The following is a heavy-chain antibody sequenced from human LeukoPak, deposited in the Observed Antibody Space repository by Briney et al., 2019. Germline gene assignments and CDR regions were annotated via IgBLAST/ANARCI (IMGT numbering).Heavy chain of an antibody. D-gene: IGHD5-18*01. V-gene: IGHV3-13*01. CDR2: VSSGFHA. J-gene: IGHJ4*02. Sequence: GGSLRLSCTASGFTLGSHDMHWVRQIPGQGLEWVAAVSSGFHAFFADSVQGRFTVSREDARNSLYLQMNSLRAGDTAVYYCVREARGYHYTYSDYWGQGTLVTVSS. CDR1: GFTLGSHD. CDR3: VREARGYHYTYSDY.